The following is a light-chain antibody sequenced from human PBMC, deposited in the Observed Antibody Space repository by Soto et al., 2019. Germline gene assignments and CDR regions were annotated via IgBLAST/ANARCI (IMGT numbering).Light chain of an antibody. CDR2: KNN. CDR1: SSNIGRDY. CDR3: VAWDDSLSGYV. J-gene: IGLJ1*01. Sequence: QSVLTQAPSASGTPGQRVIISCSGSSSNIGRDYVSWYQQLPGMAPKLLIYKNNQRPSGVPDRFSGSKSGTSASLAISGLRSEDEAEYYCVAWDDSLSGYVFGTGTKLTVL. V-gene: IGLV1-47*01.